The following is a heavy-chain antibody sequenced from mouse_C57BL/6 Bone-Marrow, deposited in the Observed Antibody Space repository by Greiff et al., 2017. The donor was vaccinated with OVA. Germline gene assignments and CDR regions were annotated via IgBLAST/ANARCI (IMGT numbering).Heavy chain of an antibody. CDR1: GFTFSSYG. J-gene: IGHJ1*03. Sequence: DVMLVESGGDLVKPGGSLKLSCAASGFTFSSYGMSWVRQTPDKRLEWVATISSGGSYTYYPDSVKGRFTISRDNAKNTLYLQMSSLKSEDTAMYYCARHSLYYYGSSFYWYFDVWGTGTTVTVSS. CDR2: ISSGGSYT. D-gene: IGHD1-1*01. CDR3: ARHSLYYYGSSFYWYFDV. V-gene: IGHV5-6*02.